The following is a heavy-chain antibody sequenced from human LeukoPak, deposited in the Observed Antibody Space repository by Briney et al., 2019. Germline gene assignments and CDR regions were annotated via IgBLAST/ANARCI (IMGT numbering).Heavy chain of an antibody. Sequence: SETLSLTCTVSGGSISSYYWSWIRQPPGKGLERIGYIYYSGSTNYNPSLKSRVTISVDMSKNQFSLKLSSVTAADTAVYYCARDGRYGDYVDYWGQGTLVTVSS. CDR3: ARDGRYGDYVDY. CDR2: IYYSGST. V-gene: IGHV4-59*01. CDR1: GGSISSYY. J-gene: IGHJ4*02. D-gene: IGHD4-17*01.